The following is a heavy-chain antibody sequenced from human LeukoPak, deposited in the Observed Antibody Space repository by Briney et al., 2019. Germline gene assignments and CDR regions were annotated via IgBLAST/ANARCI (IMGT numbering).Heavy chain of an antibody. J-gene: IGHJ4*02. CDR1: RFTFSNFA. V-gene: IGHV3-23*01. CDR2: ISGSGGST. CDR3: AKALGPPYCSSTGCPCRY. D-gene: IGHD2-2*01. Sequence: GGSLRLSCAASRFTFSNFAMSWVRQAPGKGLEWVSAISGSGGSTYYADSVKGRFTISRDNSKNTLYLQMNSLRAEDTAVYYCAKALGPPYCSSTGCPCRYWGQGTLVTVSS.